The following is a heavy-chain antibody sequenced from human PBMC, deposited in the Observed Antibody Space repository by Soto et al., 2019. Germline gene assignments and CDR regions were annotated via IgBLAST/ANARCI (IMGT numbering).Heavy chain of an antibody. CDR2: IDWEDDK. J-gene: IGHJ4*02. CDR1: EFSLNTTEMS. V-gene: IGHV2-70*01. CDR3: ARTLRGHDYFDY. D-gene: IGHD5-12*01. Sequence: SGPTLVNPTQTLTLTCTFSEFSLNTTEMSVSWIRQPPGKALEWLALIDWEDDKYYRTSLKTRLTISKDTSKNQVVLTMTNMDPVDSAIYYRARTLRGHDYFDYWGQGTLVTVSS.